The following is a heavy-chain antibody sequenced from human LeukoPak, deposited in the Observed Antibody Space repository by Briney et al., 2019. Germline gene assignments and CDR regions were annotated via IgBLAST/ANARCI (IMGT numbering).Heavy chain of an antibody. J-gene: IGHJ5*02. CDR1: GGSFSGYY. D-gene: IGHD6-19*01. CDR3: ARMVAGPNWIDP. V-gene: IGHV2-70*11. CDR2: IDWDDDK. Sequence: TLSLTCAVYGGSFSGYYWSWIRQPPGKALEWLARIDWDDDKYYSTSLKTRLTISKDTSKNQVVLTMTNMDPMDTATYYCARMVAGPNWIDPWGQGTLVTVSS.